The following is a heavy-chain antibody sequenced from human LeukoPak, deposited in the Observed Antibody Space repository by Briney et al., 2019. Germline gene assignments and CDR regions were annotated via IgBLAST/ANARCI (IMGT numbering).Heavy chain of an antibody. Sequence: HPGGSLRLSCAASGFTFDDYAMHWVRQAPGKGLEWVSGISWNSGSIGYADSVKGRFTISRDNAKNSLYLQMNSLGAEDTALYYCATYGSGSRYDAFDIWGQGTMVTVSS. V-gene: IGHV3-9*01. J-gene: IGHJ3*02. D-gene: IGHD3-10*01. CDR2: ISWNSGSI. CDR1: GFTFDDYA. CDR3: ATYGSGSRYDAFDI.